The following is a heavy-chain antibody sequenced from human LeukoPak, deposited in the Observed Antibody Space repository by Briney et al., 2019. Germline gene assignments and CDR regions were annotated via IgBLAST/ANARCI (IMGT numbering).Heavy chain of an antibody. CDR3: ERHPPNYGDYWGDY. J-gene: IGHJ4*02. V-gene: IGHV5-51*01. CDR2: IYPGDSDT. D-gene: IGHD4-17*01. Sequence: GESLQISCQGSGYSFTSYWIGWVRQMPGKGLEWMGIIYPGDSDTRYSPSFQGQVTISADKSISTAYLQWSSLKASDTAMYYCERHPPNYGDYWGDYWGQGTLVTVSS. CDR1: GYSFTSYW.